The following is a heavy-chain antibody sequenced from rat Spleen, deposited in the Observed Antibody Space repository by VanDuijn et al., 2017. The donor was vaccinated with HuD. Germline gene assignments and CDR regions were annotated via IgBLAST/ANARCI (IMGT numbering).Heavy chain of an antibody. CDR2: INYDGSST. V-gene: IGHV5-7*01. J-gene: IGHJ2*01. D-gene: IGHD1-1*01. Sequence: EVQLVESGGGVVQPGRSMKLSCAASGFTLSDYYMAWVRQAPTKGLEWVATINYDGSSTYYRDSVKGRFTMSRDNAKRTLYLQMDSLRSEETATYYCARQNSDFDYWGQGVLVTVSS. CDR1: GFTLSDYY. CDR3: ARQNSDFDY.